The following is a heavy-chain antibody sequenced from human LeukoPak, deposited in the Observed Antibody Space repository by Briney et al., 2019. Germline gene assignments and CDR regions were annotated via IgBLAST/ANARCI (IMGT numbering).Heavy chain of an antibody. CDR2: ISGSGGST. J-gene: IGHJ4*02. V-gene: IGHV3-23*01. CDR1: GFTFSNYW. CDR3: AKHEGVGAYSQPFDY. D-gene: IGHD1-26*01. Sequence: PGGSLRLSCAASGFTFSNYWMTWVRQAPGKGLEWVSAISGSGGSTYYADSVKGRFTISRDNSKNTLYLQMNSLRAEDTAVYYCAKHEGVGAYSQPFDYWGQGTLITVSS.